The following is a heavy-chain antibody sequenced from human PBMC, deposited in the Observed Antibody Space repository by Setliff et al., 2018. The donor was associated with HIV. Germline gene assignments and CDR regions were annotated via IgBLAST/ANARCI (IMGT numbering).Heavy chain of an antibody. V-gene: IGHV3-7*01. Sequence: GGSLRLSCAASGFTFSNYWMSWVRQTPGKGLEWVANIKPDGSEKYYVDSVKGRFTISRDNAENSPYLQMNSLRAKDTAVYYCARDYVWGRRAFDIWGPGTMVTVSS. CDR1: GFTFSNYW. D-gene: IGHD3-16*01. J-gene: IGHJ3*02. CDR3: ARDYVWGRRAFDI. CDR2: IKPDGSEK.